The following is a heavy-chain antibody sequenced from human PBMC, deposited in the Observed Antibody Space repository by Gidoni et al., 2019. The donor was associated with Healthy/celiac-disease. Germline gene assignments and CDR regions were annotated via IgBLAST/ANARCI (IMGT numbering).Heavy chain of an antibody. CDR2: IYYSGST. J-gene: IGHJ4*02. V-gene: IGHV4-59*01. D-gene: IGHD5-12*01. CDR1: GGSISSYY. CDR3: ARAAEDGYLPGY. Sequence: QVQLQESGPGLVKPSETLSLTCTVPGGSISSYYWSWIRQPPGKGLEWIGYIYYSGSTNYNPSLKSRVTISVDTSKNQFSLKLSSVTAADTAVYYCARAAEDGYLPGYWGQGTLVTVSS.